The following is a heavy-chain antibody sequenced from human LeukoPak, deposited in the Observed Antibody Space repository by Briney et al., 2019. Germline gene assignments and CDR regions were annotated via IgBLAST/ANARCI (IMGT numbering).Heavy chain of an antibody. CDR3: ARERSLGVVTAITWFDP. CDR2: INHSGST. V-gene: IGHV4-34*01. J-gene: IGHJ5*02. CDR1: GGSFSGYY. Sequence: SETLSLTCAVYGGSFSGYYWSWIRQPPGKGPEWIGEINHSGSTNYNPSLKSRVTISVDTSKNQFSLKLSSVTAADTAVYYCARERSLGVVTAITWFDPWGQGTLVTVSS. D-gene: IGHD2-21*02.